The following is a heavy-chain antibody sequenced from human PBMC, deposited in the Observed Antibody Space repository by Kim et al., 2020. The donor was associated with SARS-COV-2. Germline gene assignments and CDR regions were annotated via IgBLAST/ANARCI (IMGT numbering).Heavy chain of an antibody. V-gene: IGHV4-30-2*01. J-gene: IGHJ3*02. Sequence: SETLSLTCAVSGGSISSGGYSWSWIRQPPGKGLEWIGYIYHSGSTYYNPSLKSRVTISVDRSKNQFSLKLSSVTAADTAVYYCARTLLWFGEFPQKNDAFDIWGQGTMVTVSS. CDR2: IYHSGST. CDR3: ARTLLWFGEFPQKNDAFDI. CDR1: GGSISSGGYS. D-gene: IGHD3-10*01.